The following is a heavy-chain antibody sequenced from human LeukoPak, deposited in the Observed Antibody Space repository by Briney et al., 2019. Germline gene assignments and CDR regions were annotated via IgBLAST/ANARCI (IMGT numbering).Heavy chain of an antibody. Sequence: GGSLRLSCAASGFTVSSNYMSWVRQAPGKGLEWVSVIYSGGSTYYADSVEGRFTISRDNSKNTLYLQMNSLRAEDTAVYYCARATYYYDSSGYYVFYFDNWGQGTLVTVSS. CDR1: GFTVSSNY. CDR3: ARATYYYDSSGYYVFYFDN. CDR2: IYSGGST. V-gene: IGHV3-53*01. J-gene: IGHJ4*02. D-gene: IGHD3-22*01.